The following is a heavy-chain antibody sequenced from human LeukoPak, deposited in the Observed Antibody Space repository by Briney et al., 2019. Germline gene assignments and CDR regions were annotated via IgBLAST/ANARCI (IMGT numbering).Heavy chain of an antibody. CDR3: ATNVAAWTVGVGELGDPQYFDY. Sequence: ASVEVSCKVSGYTLTELSMHWVRQAPGKGLEWMGGFDPEDGETIYAQKFQGRVTMTEDTSTDTAYMELSSLRSEDTAVYYCATNVAAWTVGVGELGDPQYFDYWGQGTLVTVSS. CDR1: GYTLTELS. CDR2: FDPEDGET. D-gene: IGHD4-23*01. J-gene: IGHJ4*02. V-gene: IGHV1-24*01.